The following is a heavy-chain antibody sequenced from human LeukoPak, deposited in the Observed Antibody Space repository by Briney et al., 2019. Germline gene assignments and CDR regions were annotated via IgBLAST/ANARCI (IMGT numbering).Heavy chain of an antibody. CDR1: GYSITSGYY. Sequence: PSETLSLTCTVSGYSITSGYYWGWIRQPPGKRLEWIGRIYTSGSTNYNPSLKSRVTMSVDTSKNQFSLKLSSVTAADTAVYYCARDDPSRRDFDHWGQGTLVTVSS. V-gene: IGHV4-38-2*02. CDR2: IYTSGST. CDR3: ARDDPSRRDFDH. J-gene: IGHJ4*02.